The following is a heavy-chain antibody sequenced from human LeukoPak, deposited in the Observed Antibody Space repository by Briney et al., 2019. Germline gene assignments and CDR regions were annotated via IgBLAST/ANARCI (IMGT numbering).Heavy chain of an antibody. CDR1: GYTFTGYY. J-gene: IGHJ4*02. D-gene: IGHD4-4*01. CDR2: IKPSDGST. Sequence: ASVKVSCKASGYTFTGYYMHWVRQAPGQGLEWMGIIKPSDGSTIYAQKFQGRVTMTSDTSTTTVYMEVSSLRSDDTAVYYCARLDYSKFDYWGQGILVTVSS. V-gene: IGHV1-46*01. CDR3: ARLDYSKFDY.